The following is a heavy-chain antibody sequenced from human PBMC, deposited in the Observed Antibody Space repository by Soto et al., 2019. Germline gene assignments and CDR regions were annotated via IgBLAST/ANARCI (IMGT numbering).Heavy chain of an antibody. Sequence: QVQLVESGGGVVQPGRSLRLSCAASGFTFSSYGMHWVRQAPGKGLEWVAVISYDGRNKYYADSVKGRFTISRDNSKNTLYLQMNSLRAEDTTVYYCEKDVIAASPHYGMAVWGQGTKVTVSS. CDR3: EKDVIAASPHYGMAV. D-gene: IGHD6-6*01. V-gene: IGHV3-30*18. CDR2: ISYDGRNK. J-gene: IGHJ6*02. CDR1: GFTFSSYG.